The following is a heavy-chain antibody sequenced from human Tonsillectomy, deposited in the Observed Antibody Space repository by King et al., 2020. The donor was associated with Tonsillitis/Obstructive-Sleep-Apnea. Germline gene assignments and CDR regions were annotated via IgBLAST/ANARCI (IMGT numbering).Heavy chain of an antibody. CDR1: GFTFSRSW. Sequence: VQLVESGGGLVQPGGSLRLSCAASGFTFSRSWMSWVRQAPGKGLEWLADIKQDGRDKYYVDSVKGRFTISRDNAKNSLYLQINSLRAEDTAVYYCAWDSGISDTNCWYFDLWGRGTPVTVSS. J-gene: IGHJ2*01. CDR2: IKQDGRDK. V-gene: IGHV3-7*04. D-gene: IGHD1-14*01. CDR3: AWDSGISDTNCWYFDL.